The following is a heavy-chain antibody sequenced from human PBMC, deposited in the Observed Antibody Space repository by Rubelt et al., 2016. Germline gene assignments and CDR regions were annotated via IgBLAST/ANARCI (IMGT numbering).Heavy chain of an antibody. CDR2: INHSGST. J-gene: IGHJ4*02. D-gene: IGHD2-15*01. V-gene: IGHV4-34*01. Sequence: QVQLQQWGAGLLKPSETLSLTCAVYGGSFSGYYWSWIRQPPGKGLEWIGEINHSGSTNYNPSLKSRVTISVDTSKNQFSLELSSVTAADTATYYCAGDEGLGASCTGGSCYFFQHWGRGVLVTVSS. CDR1: GGSFSGYY. CDR3: AGDEGLGASCTGGSCYFFQH.